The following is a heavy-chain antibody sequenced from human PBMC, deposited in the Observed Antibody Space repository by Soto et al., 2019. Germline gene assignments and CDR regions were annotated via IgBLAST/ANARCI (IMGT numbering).Heavy chain of an antibody. CDR3: ARVGTDGYCSGGSCWGAYDI. J-gene: IGHJ3*02. CDR1: GGPLSNYF. V-gene: IGHV4-59*01. Sequence: SETLSLTCTVSGGPLSNYFWSWIRQPPGNGLEWIGYINYSGSTKYNPSLESRATISVDTSRNQFSLNLRSVTAADTAVYFCARVGTDGYCSGGSCWGAYDIWGQGTMVTVSS. D-gene: IGHD2-15*01. CDR2: INYSGST.